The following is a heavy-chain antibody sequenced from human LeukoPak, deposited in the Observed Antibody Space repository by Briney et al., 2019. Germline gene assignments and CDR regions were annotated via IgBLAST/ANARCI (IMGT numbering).Heavy chain of an antibody. D-gene: IGHD6-19*01. Sequence: SETLSLTCTVSGGSISSYYWSWIRQPAGKGLEWIGRIYTSGSTNYNPSLKSRVTMSVDTSRNQSSLRLSSATAADTAVYYCARRISVAGVFDSWGQGTLVTVSS. CDR3: ARRISVAGVFDS. V-gene: IGHV4-4*07. CDR1: GGSISSYY. CDR2: IYTSGST. J-gene: IGHJ4*02.